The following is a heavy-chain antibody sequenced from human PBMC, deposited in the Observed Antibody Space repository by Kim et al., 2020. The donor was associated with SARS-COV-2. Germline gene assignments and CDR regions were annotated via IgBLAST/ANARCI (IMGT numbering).Heavy chain of an antibody. J-gene: IGHJ5*02. CDR1: GFTFSSYS. CDR3: AREGDYYGSGSLLLEDWFDP. D-gene: IGHD3-10*01. CDR2: ISSSSSYI. V-gene: IGHV3-21*01. Sequence: GGSLRLSCAASGFTFSSYSMNWVRQAPGKGLEWVSSISSSSSYIYYADSVKGRFTISRDNAKNSLYLQMNSLRAEDTAVYYCAREGDYYGSGSLLLEDWFDPWGQGTLVTVSS.